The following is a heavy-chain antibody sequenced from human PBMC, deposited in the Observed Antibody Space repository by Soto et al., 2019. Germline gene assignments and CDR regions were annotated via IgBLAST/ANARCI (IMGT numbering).Heavy chain of an antibody. CDR2: VNPSDGST. J-gene: IGHJ4*02. D-gene: IGHD5-12*01. CDR1: GYTFTSYY. Sequence: QVQLVQSGAEVKKPGASVKVSCKASGYTFTSYYMHWVRQAPGQGLEWMGIVNPSDGSTSYAQKFQGRVTMTRDTSTSTVYMELSSLSSEDTAVYYCARGRDGYNHIAYWGQGTLVTVSS. CDR3: ARGRDGYNHIAY. V-gene: IGHV1-46*01.